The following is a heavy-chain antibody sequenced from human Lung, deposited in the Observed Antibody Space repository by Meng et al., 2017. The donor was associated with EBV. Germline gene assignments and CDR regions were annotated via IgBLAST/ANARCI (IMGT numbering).Heavy chain of an antibody. CDR3: ARMYSGSYYGYFQH. CDR1: GFTFSSYS. J-gene: IGHJ1*01. V-gene: IGHV3-21*01. Sequence: EVQLVXSXXXXXKPXGXXXLSXSXSGFTFSSYSMNWVRQAPGKGLEWVSSISSSSSYIYYADSVKGRFTISRDNAKNSLYLQMNSLRAEDTAVYYCARMYSGSYYGYFQHWGQGTLVTVSS. CDR2: ISSSSSYI. D-gene: IGHD1-26*01.